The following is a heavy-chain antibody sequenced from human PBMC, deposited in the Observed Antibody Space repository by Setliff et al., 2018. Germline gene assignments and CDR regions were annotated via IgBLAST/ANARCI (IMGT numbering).Heavy chain of an antibody. CDR3: ARHATYYYGSGNLPFDH. D-gene: IGHD3-10*01. CDR2: IMDGRDT. Sequence: SETLSLTCAIYGESSSGYYWSWIRQSPGKTLEWIGEIMDGRDTVYNPSLNSRVTMSFDTSRNQFSLELSSVTAADTAVYYCARHATYYYGSGNLPFDHWAQGSLVTAPQ. V-gene: IGHV4-34*12. J-gene: IGHJ4*02. CDR1: GESSSGYY.